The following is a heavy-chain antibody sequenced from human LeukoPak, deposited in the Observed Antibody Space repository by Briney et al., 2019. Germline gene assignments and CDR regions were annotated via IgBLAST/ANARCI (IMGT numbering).Heavy chain of an antibody. V-gene: IGHV4-59*08. CDR1: GGSISGYY. D-gene: IGHD6-13*01. CDR2: IYYSGRT. Sequence: SETLSLTCTVSGGSISGYYWSWIRQPPGKGLEWVGYIYYSGRTNYNHSLKSRVAISVDTSRNQFSLTLSSVTAADTAVYFCARTFSSSDPDAFDIWGQGTVVTVSS. J-gene: IGHJ3*02. CDR3: ARTFSSSDPDAFDI.